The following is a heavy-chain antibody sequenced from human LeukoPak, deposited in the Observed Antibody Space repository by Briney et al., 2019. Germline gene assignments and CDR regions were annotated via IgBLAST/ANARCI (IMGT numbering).Heavy chain of an antibody. V-gene: IGHV3-23*01. CDR1: AFSFRNYA. D-gene: IGHD2-15*01. Sequence: PGTSLRLSCVVSAFSFRNYAMSWVRQAPGKGLEWVSSISAGGDTTHYADSMKGRFTISRDNSKNSVYLQMNSLRAEDTALYYCAKDIGVGYCNGCLFDYWGQGTLVTVSS. J-gene: IGHJ4*02. CDR3: AKDIGVGYCNGCLFDY. CDR2: ISAGGDTT.